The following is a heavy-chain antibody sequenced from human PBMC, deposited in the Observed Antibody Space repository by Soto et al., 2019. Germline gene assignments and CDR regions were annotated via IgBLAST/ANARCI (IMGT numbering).Heavy chain of an antibody. CDR2: ITPMFGVP. J-gene: IGHJ3*01. CDR3: ARDAEKTSAFYF. Sequence: QVHLVQSGAEVKEPGSSVRVSCKASGGSFHNFAFNWVRQAPGQGLQWMGDITPMFGVPEYAQNLQDRLTITADDSTETIYMELRSLRSEDTAMYYCARDAEKTSAFYFWGPGTMVTVSS. CDR1: GGSFHNFA. V-gene: IGHV1-69*12. D-gene: IGHD3-10*01.